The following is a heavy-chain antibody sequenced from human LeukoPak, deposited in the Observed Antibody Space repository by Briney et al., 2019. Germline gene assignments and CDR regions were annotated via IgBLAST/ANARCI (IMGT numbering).Heavy chain of an antibody. V-gene: IGHV4-59*08. J-gene: IGHJ3*02. CDR3: ARRMATVTDAFDI. CDR1: GDSLTSHF. Sequence: PSETLSLTCNVSGDSLTSHFWSWIRQTPGKGLEWIGYVFHSGTTNYSPSLKSRVTISLGTSKKQFYLRLASVTAADTAVYYCARRMATVTDAFDIWGRGTMVSVSS. CDR2: VFHSGTT. D-gene: IGHD5-24*01.